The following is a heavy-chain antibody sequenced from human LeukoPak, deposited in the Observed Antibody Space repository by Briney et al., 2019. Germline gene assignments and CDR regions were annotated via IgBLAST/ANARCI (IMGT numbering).Heavy chain of an antibody. CDR3: ASSYDYVWGSYRHDALDI. Sequence: PSETLSLTCAVYGGSFSGYYWSWIRQPPGKGLEWIGEINHSGSTNYNPSLKSRVTISVDTSKNQFSLKLSSVTAADTAVYYCASSYDYVWGSYRHDALDIWGQGTMVTVSS. J-gene: IGHJ3*02. D-gene: IGHD3-16*02. CDR1: GGSFSGYY. CDR2: INHSGST. V-gene: IGHV4-34*01.